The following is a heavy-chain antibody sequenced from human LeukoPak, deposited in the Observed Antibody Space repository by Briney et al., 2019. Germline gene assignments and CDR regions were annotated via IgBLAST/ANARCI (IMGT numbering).Heavy chain of an antibody. CDR1: GFTFSSYA. J-gene: IGHJ4*02. CDR3: AKGQIGGGSCFPFDY. D-gene: IGHD2-15*01. CDR2: ISGSGGST. V-gene: IGHV3-23*01. Sequence: GGSLRLSCAASGFTFSSYAMSWVHQAPGKGLEWVSAISGSGGSTYYADSVKGRFTISRDNSKNTLYLQMNSLRAEDTAVYYCAKGQIGGGSCFPFDYWGQGTLVTVSS.